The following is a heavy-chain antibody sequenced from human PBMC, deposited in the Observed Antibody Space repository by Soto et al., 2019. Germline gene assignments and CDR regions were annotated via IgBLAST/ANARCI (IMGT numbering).Heavy chain of an antibody. D-gene: IGHD3-3*01. V-gene: IGHV3-9*01. CDR2: INWNAGGV. J-gene: IGHJ4*02. Sequence: EVQLVESGGDLVQPGGSLRLSCGASGFTFDNYAMHWVRQVPGKGLEWVSGINWNAGGVGYADSVKGRFTISRDNAKNSLYLQMDSLRPEDTAFYYCAKDSSYDFWSDAFPPGFNNWGQGTLVNVSS. CDR1: GFTFDNYA. CDR3: AKDSSYDFWSDAFPPGFNN.